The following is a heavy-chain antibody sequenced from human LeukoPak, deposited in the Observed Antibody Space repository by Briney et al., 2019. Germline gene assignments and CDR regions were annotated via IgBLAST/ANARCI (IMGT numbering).Heavy chain of an antibody. V-gene: IGHV3-23*01. CDR3: AKDQAGGMYYYDSSGSKRVY. Sequence: GGSLRLSCAASGFTLSSYAMSWVRQAPGKGLEWVSAISGSGGSTYYADSVKGRFTISRDNSKNTLYLQMNSLRAEDTAVYYCAKDQAGGMYYYDSSGSKRVYWGQGTLVAVSS. J-gene: IGHJ4*02. D-gene: IGHD3-22*01. CDR1: GFTLSSYA. CDR2: ISGSGGST.